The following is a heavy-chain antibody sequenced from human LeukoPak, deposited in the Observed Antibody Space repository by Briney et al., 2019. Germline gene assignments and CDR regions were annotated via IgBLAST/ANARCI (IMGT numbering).Heavy chain of an antibody. CDR1: GGSINSYY. CDR3: AFHHYESSGPVRYFDY. CDR2: IYYSGST. D-gene: IGHD3-22*01. Sequence: SETLSLTCTVSGGSINSYYWSWMRQPPGKGLEWIGYIYYSGSTVYNPSLKSRVTISVDTSKNQFSLKLSSETAADTAVYYCAFHHYESSGPVRYFDYWGQGTLVTVSS. J-gene: IGHJ4*02. V-gene: IGHV4-59*01.